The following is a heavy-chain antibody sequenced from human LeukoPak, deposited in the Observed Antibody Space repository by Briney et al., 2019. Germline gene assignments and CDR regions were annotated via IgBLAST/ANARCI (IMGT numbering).Heavy chain of an antibody. CDR2: IIPIFGTA. J-gene: IGHJ4*02. CDR3: ARTGIAAAGVRDALYYFDY. V-gene: IGHV1-69*01. Sequence: KVSCKASGGTFSSYAISWVRQAPGQGLEWMGGIIPIFGTANYAQKFQGRVTITADESTSTAYMELSSLRSEDTAVYYCARTGIAAAGVRDALYYFDYWGQGTLVTVSS. CDR1: GGTFSSYA. D-gene: IGHD6-13*01.